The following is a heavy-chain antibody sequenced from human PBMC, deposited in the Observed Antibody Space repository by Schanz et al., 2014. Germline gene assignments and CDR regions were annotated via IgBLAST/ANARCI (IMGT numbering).Heavy chain of an antibody. Sequence: PGGSLRLSCAASGFTFSDYYMTWIRQAPEKGLEWVSYISSSSGTIYYADSVKGRFTISRDNAKNLLYLQMNGLRAEDTAVYFCARDLSSLIQGDVWGKGTTVTVSS. J-gene: IGHJ6*04. D-gene: IGHD2-2*01. CDR3: ARDLSSLIQGDV. CDR2: ISSSSGTI. CDR1: GFTFSDYY. V-gene: IGHV3-11*04.